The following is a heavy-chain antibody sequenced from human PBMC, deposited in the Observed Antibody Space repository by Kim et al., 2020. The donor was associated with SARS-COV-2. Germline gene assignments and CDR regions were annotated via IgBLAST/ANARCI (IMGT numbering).Heavy chain of an antibody. J-gene: IGHJ4*01. CDR2: INPNSGST. CDR3: ARSGAHSSSSGDLDY. D-gene: IGHD6-6*01. V-gene: IGHV1-46*01. CDR1: GYTFTRYY. Sequence: ASVKVSCKASGYTFTRYYMHWVRQAPGQGLEWMGIINPNSGSTSYAQKFQGRVTMTRDTSTSTVYMELSSLRSEDTAVYYCARSGAHSSSSGDLDYWGHGTLVTVSS.